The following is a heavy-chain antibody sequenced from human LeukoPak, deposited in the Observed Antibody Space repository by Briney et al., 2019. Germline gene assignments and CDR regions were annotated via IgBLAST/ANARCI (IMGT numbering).Heavy chain of an antibody. D-gene: IGHD2/OR15-2a*01. V-gene: IGHV3-48*03. J-gene: IGHJ4*02. Sequence: GGSLRLSCAASGSTFSSYEMNWVRQAPGKGLEWVSYISSSGSTIYYADSVKGRFTISRGNAKNTLYLQMHSLRAEDTAIYYCARDINSWYFPDYWGRGTLVSVSS. CDR3: ARDINSWYFPDY. CDR1: GSTFSSYE. CDR2: ISSSGSTI.